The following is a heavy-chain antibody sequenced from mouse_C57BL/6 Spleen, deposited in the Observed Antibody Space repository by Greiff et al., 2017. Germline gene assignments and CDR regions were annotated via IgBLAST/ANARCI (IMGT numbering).Heavy chain of an antibody. CDR3: ARYESWFAY. J-gene: IGHJ3*01. CDR2: ISGGGGNT. V-gene: IGHV5-9*01. CDR1: GFTFSSYT. D-gene: IGHD2-12*01. Sequence: EVQGVESGGGLVKPGGSLKLSCAASGFTFSSYTMSWVRQTPEKRLEWVATISGGGGNTYYPDSVKGRFTISRDNAKNTLYLQMSSLRSEDTALYYCARYESWFAYWGQGTLVTVSA.